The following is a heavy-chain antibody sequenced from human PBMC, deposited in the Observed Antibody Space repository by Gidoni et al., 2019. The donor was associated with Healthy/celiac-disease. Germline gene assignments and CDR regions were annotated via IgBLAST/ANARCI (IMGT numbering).Heavy chain of an antibody. D-gene: IGHD2-15*01. Sequence: QVQLVQSGAEVRKPGSSVKVSCKASGGTFSSYAISWGRQAPGQGLEWMGGIIPIFGTANYAQKFQGRVTITADESTSTAYMELSSLRSEDTAVYYCARSRTPYCSGGSCYSLADYWGQGTLVTVSS. J-gene: IGHJ4*02. CDR1: GGTFSSYA. V-gene: IGHV1-69*01. CDR2: IIPIFGTA. CDR3: ARSRTPYCSGGSCYSLADY.